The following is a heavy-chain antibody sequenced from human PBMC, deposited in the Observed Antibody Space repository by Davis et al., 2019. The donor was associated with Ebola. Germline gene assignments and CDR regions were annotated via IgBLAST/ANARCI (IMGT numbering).Heavy chain of an antibody. Sequence: GESLKISCKGSGYNFSSYWIAWVRQMPGKGLEWMAIIYPGDSDTRFSPSFQGQVTISADKSISTAYLQWSSLGASDTAMYYCARSLYSSSSTYFQHWGQGTLVTVSS. CDR3: ARSLYSSSSTYFQH. V-gene: IGHV5-51*01. D-gene: IGHD6-6*01. CDR1: GYNFSSYW. CDR2: IYPGDSDT. J-gene: IGHJ1*01.